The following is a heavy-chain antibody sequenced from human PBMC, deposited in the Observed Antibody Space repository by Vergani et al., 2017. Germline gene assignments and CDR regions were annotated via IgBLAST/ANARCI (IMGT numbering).Heavy chain of an antibody. D-gene: IGHD3-10*01. V-gene: IGHV1-69*04. J-gene: IGHJ1*01. CDR3: ATPAGGGITMVRGSGYFQH. Sequence: QVQLVQSGAEVKKPGSSVKVSCKASGGTFSSYAISWVRQAPGQGLEWMGRIIPILGIANYAQKFQGRVTITGDKSTSTAYMELSSLRSEDTAVSYWATPAGGGITMVRGSGYFQHWGQGTLVTVSS. CDR1: GGTFSSYA. CDR2: IIPILGIA.